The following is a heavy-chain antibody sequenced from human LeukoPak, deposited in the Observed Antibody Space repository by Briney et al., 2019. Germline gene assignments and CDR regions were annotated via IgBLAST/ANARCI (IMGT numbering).Heavy chain of an antibody. Sequence: ASVKVSCKASGYTFTSYGISWVRQAPGQGLEWMGWISAYNGNTNYAQKLQGRVTMTTDTSTSSAYMELRSLRSDDTAMYYCARDFRGDYGDPLNWFDPWGQGTLVTVSS. CDR1: GYTFTSYG. CDR2: ISAYNGNT. V-gene: IGHV1-18*01. D-gene: IGHD4-17*01. J-gene: IGHJ5*02. CDR3: ARDFRGDYGDPLNWFDP.